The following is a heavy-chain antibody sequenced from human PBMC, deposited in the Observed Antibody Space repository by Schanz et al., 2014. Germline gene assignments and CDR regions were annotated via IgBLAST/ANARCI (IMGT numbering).Heavy chain of an antibody. CDR1: GFTFSSYW. CDR3: ATRSYSYLDY. CDR2: IEGDGTRT. J-gene: IGHJ4*02. V-gene: IGHV3-7*01. Sequence: DVQLVESGGTLVQPGGSLIISCAASGFTFSSYWMVWLRQAPGKGLEWVANIEGDGTRTYYVDSVKGRFTVSRDNAENSLYLHMRSLRVDDTAVYYCATRSYSYLDYWGQGTLVTVSS. D-gene: IGHD4-4*01.